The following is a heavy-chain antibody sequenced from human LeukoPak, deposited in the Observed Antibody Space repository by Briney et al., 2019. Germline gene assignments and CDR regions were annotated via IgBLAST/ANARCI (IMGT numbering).Heavy chain of an antibody. D-gene: IGHD6-13*01. CDR1: GGSISSSSYY. CDR3: ARDGSIASAGPTLDY. Sequence: SETLSLTCTVSGGSISSSSYYWGWIRQPPGKGLEWIGSIYHSGSTYYNPSLKSRVTISVDRSKNQFSLKLSSVTAADTAVYCFARDGSIASAGPTLDYWGQGTLVTVSS. CDR2: IYHSGST. V-gene: IGHV4-39*07. J-gene: IGHJ4*02.